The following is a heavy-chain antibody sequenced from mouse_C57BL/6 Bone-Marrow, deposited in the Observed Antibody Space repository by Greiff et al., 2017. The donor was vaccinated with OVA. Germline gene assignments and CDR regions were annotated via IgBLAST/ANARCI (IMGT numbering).Heavy chain of an antibody. CDR3: VRLNYDGYYFDY. CDR2: IRSKSNNYAT. D-gene: IGHD2-3*01. V-gene: IGHV10-1*01. J-gene: IGHJ2*01. CDR1: GFSFNTYA. Sequence: GGGLVQPKGSLKLSCAASGFSFNTYAMNWVRQAPGKGLEWVARIRSKSNNYATYYADSVKDRITISRDDSESMLYLQMNNLKTEDTAMYYCVRLNYDGYYFDYWGQGTTLTVSS.